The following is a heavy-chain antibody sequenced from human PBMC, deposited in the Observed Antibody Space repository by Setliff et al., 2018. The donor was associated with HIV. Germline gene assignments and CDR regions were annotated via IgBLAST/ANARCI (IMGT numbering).Heavy chain of an antibody. CDR1: GGSINNYY. CDR3: ARDFGASGYSEY. J-gene: IGHJ4*02. CDR2: IYPTGVT. Sequence: PSETLSLTCTVSGGSINNYYWTRIRQPAGKGLEWIGRIYPTGVTNYNPSLMSRLTMSVDMSKNQSSLKLSSVTAADTAVYYCARDFGASGYSEYWGQGTLVTVSS. V-gene: IGHV4-4*07. D-gene: IGHD3-22*01.